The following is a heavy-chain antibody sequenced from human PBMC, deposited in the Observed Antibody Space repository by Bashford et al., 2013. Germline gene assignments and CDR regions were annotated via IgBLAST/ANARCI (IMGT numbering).Heavy chain of an antibody. Sequence: SVKVSCKASGGTFSSYAISWVRQAPGQGLEWMGGIIPIFGTANYAQKFQGRVTITADKSTSTAYMELSSLRSEDTAVYYCARDRHYDFWSGYWFDPGAREPWSPSPQ. CDR3: ARDRHYDFWSGYWFDP. V-gene: IGHV1-69*06. CDR1: GGTFSSYA. CDR2: IIPIFGTA. D-gene: IGHD3-3*01. J-gene: IGHJ5*02.